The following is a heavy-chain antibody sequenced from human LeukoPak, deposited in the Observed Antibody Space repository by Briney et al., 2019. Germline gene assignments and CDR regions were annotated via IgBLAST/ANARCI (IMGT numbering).Heavy chain of an antibody. CDR2: INPNSGGT. Sequence: ASVKVSCKASGYTFTGYYIHWVRQAPGQGLEWMGWINPNSGGTNYAQKFQGRVTMTRDTSISTAYMELSRLRSDDTAVYYCARSKRATLWFGELFFDYWGQGTLVTVSS. CDR3: ARSKRATLWFGELFFDY. D-gene: IGHD3-10*01. CDR1: GYTFTGYY. J-gene: IGHJ4*02. V-gene: IGHV1-2*02.